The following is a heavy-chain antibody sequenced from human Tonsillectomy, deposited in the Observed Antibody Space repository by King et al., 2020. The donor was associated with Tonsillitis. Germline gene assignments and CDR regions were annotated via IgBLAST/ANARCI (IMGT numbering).Heavy chain of an antibody. J-gene: IGHJ5*02. CDR2: ISSSSSYI. Sequence: VQLVESGGGLVKSGGSLRLSCAASGFTFSSYSMNWVRQAPGKGLEWVSSISSSSSYIYYADSVKGRFTISRDNAKNSLYLQMNSLRAEDTAVYYCARERDMVATGWFDPWGQGTLVTVSS. CDR1: GFTFSSYS. D-gene: IGHD5-12*01. V-gene: IGHV3-21*01. CDR3: ARERDMVATGWFDP.